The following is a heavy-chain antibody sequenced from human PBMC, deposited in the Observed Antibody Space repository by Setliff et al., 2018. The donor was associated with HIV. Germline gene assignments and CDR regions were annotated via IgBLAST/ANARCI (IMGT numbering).Heavy chain of an antibody. CDR3: ARMDITGTWRWFDP. J-gene: IGHJ5*02. D-gene: IGHD1-7*01. Sequence: SETLSLTCSVSDGSTSSSSYYWGWIRQAPGKGLEWIGTMYYGGITYYNPSLKSRATVSVDTSKNQFSLKLNSVTSADTAIYYCARMDITGTWRWFDPWGLGTLVTVSS. CDR2: MYYGGIT. V-gene: IGHV4-39*07. CDR1: DGSTSSSSYY.